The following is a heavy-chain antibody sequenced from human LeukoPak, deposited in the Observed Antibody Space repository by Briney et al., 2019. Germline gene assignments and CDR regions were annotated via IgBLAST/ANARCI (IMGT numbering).Heavy chain of an antibody. CDR1: GGSISRSNYY. V-gene: IGHV4-39*07. Sequence: KSSETLSLTCTVSGGSISRSNYYWGWIRQPPGKGLEWIGSIYYTGSTYYNPSLKSRVTIYVDTSKNQFSLKLNSVTAADTAVYYCARDGKRGYSYGYFDSWGQGTLVTVSS. D-gene: IGHD5-18*01. CDR2: IYYTGST. J-gene: IGHJ4*02. CDR3: ARDGKRGYSYGYFDS.